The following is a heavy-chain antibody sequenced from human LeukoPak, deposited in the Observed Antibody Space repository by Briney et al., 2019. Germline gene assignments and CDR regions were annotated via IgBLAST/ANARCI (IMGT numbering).Heavy chain of an antibody. J-gene: IGHJ5*02. CDR1: GGSINTYY. Sequence: PSETLSLTCTVSGGSINTYYWSWIRQPPGKGLEWIGYIYYNGNTNYNPSLKSRVTISVDTSKNQFSLKLSSVTAADTAVYYCARDLLSSGWYIWFDPWGQGTLVTVSS. D-gene: IGHD6-19*01. CDR3: ARDLLSSGWYIWFDP. CDR2: IYYNGNT. V-gene: IGHV4-59*12.